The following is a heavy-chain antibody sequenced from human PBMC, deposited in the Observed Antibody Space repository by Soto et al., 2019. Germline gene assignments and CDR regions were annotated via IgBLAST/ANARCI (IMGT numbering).Heavy chain of an antibody. CDR3: ARGYRQFDS. Sequence: AGGSLRLSRAASGFAFCSYTINFVRHAPGKGLEWVATIGSDGNYIYYADSMKGRFTISRDNAKNLLFLEMNSVRGDDSARYYCARGYRQFDSWGQGILVTVSS. V-gene: IGHV3-21*01. CDR2: IGSDGNYI. D-gene: IGHD4-4*01. CDR1: GFAFCSYT. J-gene: IGHJ4*02.